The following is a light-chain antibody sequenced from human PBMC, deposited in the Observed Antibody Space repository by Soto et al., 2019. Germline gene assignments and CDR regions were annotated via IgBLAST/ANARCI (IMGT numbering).Light chain of an antibody. V-gene: IGLV2-14*01. CDR2: EVS. CDR1: SSDVGGYNY. CDR3: SSYISSSTLV. Sequence: QSALTQPASVSGSPGQSITISSTGTSSDVGGYNYVSWYQQHPGKAPKVMIYEVSNRPSGVSNRFSGSKSGNTASLTISGLQAEDEADYYCSSYISSSTLVFGGGTKLTVL. J-gene: IGLJ3*02.